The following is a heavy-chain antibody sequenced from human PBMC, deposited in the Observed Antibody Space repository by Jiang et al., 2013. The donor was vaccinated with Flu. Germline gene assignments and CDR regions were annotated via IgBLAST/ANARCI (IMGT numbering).Heavy chain of an antibody. CDR2: IYHTGSS. Sequence: GSGLVKPSETLSLTCTVSGASFNSDSYYWGWIRQPPGKALEWIGGIYHTGSSYSRPSLKSRVTMFVDTSKNQFSLKVTSVTAADTAVYYCARAQKXSGFELPYFDYWGQG. V-gene: IGHV4-39*07. D-gene: IGHD5-12*01. CDR1: GASFNSDSYY. CDR3: ARAQKXSGFELPYFDY. J-gene: IGHJ4*02.